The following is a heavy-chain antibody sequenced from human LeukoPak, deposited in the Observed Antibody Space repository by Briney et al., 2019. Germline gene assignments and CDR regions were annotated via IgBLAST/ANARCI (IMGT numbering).Heavy chain of an antibody. CDR1: GGSVSSSSYY. J-gene: IGHJ4*02. Sequence: SETLSLTCTVSGGSVSSSSYYWGLIRQPPGKWLEWIGSIYYSGSTYYNPSLKSRVTISVDTSKNQFSLKLSSVTAADTAVYYCASPPKATVTTGYYFDYWGQGTLVTVSS. CDR3: ASPPKATVTTGYYFDY. V-gene: IGHV4-39*01. CDR2: IYYSGST. D-gene: IGHD4-17*01.